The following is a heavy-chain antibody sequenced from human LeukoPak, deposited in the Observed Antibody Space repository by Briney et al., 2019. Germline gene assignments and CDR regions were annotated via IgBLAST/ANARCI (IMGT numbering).Heavy chain of an antibody. J-gene: IGHJ5*02. CDR3: ARHQDIVVVVAARGVGSWFDP. CDR1: GFSISSGYY. D-gene: IGHD2-15*01. Sequence: SETLSLTCTVSGFSISSGYYWGWIRQLPEGVLEWFGSIYCSRSTYYNPSLKSRVTISVDTSKNQFSLKLSSVTAADTAVYYCARHQDIVVVVAARGVGSWFDPWGQGTLVTVSS. V-gene: IGHV4-38-2*02. CDR2: IYCSRST.